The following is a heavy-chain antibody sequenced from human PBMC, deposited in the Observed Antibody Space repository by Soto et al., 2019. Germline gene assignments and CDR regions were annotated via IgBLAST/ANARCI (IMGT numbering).Heavy chain of an antibody. J-gene: IGHJ3*02. D-gene: IGHD3-22*01. CDR1: GFTFSSYS. CDR3: AREGYYYDSSGYYSDAFDI. V-gene: IGHV3-48*02. Sequence: GGSLRLSCAASGFTFSSYSMNWVRQAPGKGLVWVSYISSSSSTIYYADSVKGRFTISRDNAKNSLYLQMNSLRDEDTAVYYCAREGYYYDSSGYYSDAFDIWGQGTMVTVSS. CDR2: ISSSSSTI.